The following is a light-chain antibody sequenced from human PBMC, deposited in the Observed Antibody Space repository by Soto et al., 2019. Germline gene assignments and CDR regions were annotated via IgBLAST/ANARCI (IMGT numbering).Light chain of an antibody. CDR2: KAS. CDR3: QQYNSYSRT. V-gene: IGKV1-5*03. CDR1: QSISSW. Sequence: DIQMTQSPSTLSASVGDRSTITCLASQSISSWLAWYQQKPGKAPKLLIYKASSLESGVPSRFSGSGSGTEFTLTISSLQPDDFATYYCQQYNSYSRTFGQGTKVDIK. J-gene: IGKJ1*01.